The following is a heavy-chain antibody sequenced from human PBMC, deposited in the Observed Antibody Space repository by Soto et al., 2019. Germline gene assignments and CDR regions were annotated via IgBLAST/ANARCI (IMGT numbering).Heavy chain of an antibody. CDR1: GGSVSSGSYY. V-gene: IGHV4-61*01. D-gene: IGHD1-20*01. CDR2: IYYSGST. CDR3: AREPGITGTNYYYGMDV. J-gene: IGHJ6*02. Sequence: SETLSLTCTVSGGSVSSGSYYWSWIRQPPGKGLEWIGYIYYSGSTNYNPSLKSRVTISVDTSKNQFSLKLSSVTAADTAVYYCAREPGITGTNYYYGMDVWGQGTTVTV.